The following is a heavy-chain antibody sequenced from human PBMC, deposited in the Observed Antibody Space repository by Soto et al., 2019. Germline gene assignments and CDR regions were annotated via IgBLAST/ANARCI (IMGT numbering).Heavy chain of an antibody. V-gene: IGHV4-4*02. D-gene: IGHD6-13*01. Sequence: PLETLSHTCAVSSGSISSSNWWSWVRQPPGKGLEWIGEIYHSGSTNYNPSLKSRVTISVDKSKNQFSLKLSSVTAADTAVYYCARGLGGPLAAAGLYYMDVWGKGTTVTVSS. J-gene: IGHJ6*03. CDR2: IYHSGST. CDR1: SGSISSSNW. CDR3: ARGLGGPLAAAGLYYMDV.